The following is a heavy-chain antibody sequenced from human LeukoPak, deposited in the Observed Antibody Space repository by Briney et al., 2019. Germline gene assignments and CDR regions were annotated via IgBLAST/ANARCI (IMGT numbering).Heavy chain of an antibody. CDR1: GFSITDHD. CDR2: TATTKPNSCTT. D-gene: IGHD6-13*01. Sequence: GGSLRLSCAGAGFSITDHDMDWVRQAPGKGLEWIARTATTKPNSCTTHYAAAVRGRFTTTRNDTQNPQFLRLNTLNTEDTSVYYWGKAITTGSGWYQVEKWGLGTLVTVSS. J-gene: IGHJ4*02. V-gene: IGHV3-72*01. CDR3: GKAITTGSGWYQVEK.